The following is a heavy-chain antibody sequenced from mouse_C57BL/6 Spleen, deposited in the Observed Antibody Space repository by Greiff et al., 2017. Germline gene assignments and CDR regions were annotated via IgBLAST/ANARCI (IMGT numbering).Heavy chain of an antibody. D-gene: IGHD2-4*01. V-gene: IGHV5-4*03. Sequence: DVMLVESGGGLVKPGGSLKLSCAASGFTFSSYAMSWVRQTPEKRLEWVATISDGGSYTYYPDNVKGRFTISRDNAKNNLYLQMSHLKSEDTAMYYCARGNYDYEGWYFDVWGTGTTVTVSS. CDR2: ISDGGSYT. J-gene: IGHJ1*03. CDR1: GFTFSSYA. CDR3: ARGNYDYEGWYFDV.